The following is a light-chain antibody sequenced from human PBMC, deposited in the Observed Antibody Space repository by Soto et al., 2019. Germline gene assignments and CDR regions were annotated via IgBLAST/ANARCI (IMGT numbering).Light chain of an antibody. Sequence: QSVLTQPASVSGSPGQSITLSCTGTTSDVGRYNYVSWYQQHPGKAPQLIIYDVSNRPSGVSNRFSGSKSGNTASLTISGLQAEDEADYYCNSYTSSSTYVFGTGTKVTVL. CDR3: NSYTSSSTYV. J-gene: IGLJ1*01. V-gene: IGLV2-14*01. CDR2: DVS. CDR1: TSDVGRYNY.